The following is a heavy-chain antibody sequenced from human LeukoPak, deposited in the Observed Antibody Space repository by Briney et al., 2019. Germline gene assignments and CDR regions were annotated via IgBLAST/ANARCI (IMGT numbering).Heavy chain of an antibody. CDR1: GGSISSYY. J-gene: IGHJ4*02. CDR2: IYYSGST. V-gene: IGHV4-59*08. CDR3: ARHGASGGYLYYFDY. D-gene: IGHD1-26*01. Sequence: SETLSLTCTVSGGSISSYYWSWIRQTPGKGLEWIGYIYYSGSTNYNPSLKSRVTISVDTSKNQFSLKLSSVTAADTAVYFCARHGASGGYLYYFDYWGQGTLVCVSS.